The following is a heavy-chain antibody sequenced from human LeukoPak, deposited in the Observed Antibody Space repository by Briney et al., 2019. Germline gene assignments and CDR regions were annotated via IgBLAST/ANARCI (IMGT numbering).Heavy chain of an antibody. CDR2: INTNTGNP. CDR1: GYTFTAYY. D-gene: IGHD6-19*01. J-gene: IGHJ6*02. CDR3: ARDRSQWLTVYYYYYGMDV. V-gene: IGHV7-4-1*02. Sequence: ASVKVSCKASGYTFTAYYMHWVRQAPGQGLEWMGWINTNTGNPTYAQGFTGRFVFSLDTSVSTAYLQISSLKAEDTAVYYCARDRSQWLTVYYYYYGMDVWGQGTTVTVSS.